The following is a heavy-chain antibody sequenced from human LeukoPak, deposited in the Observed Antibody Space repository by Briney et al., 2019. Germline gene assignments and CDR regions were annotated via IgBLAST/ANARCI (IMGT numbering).Heavy chain of an antibody. Sequence: GGSLRLSCAASGFTFSNAWMNWVRQAPGKGLGWVGRIKSKNVGGTTDYAAPVKGRFTISRDDSKNTVYLQMNSLKIEDTAVYYCTSHAAFDPWGQGTLVTVSS. CDR3: TSHAAFDP. CDR1: GFTFSNAW. CDR2: IKSKNVGGTT. J-gene: IGHJ5*02. V-gene: IGHV3-15*07.